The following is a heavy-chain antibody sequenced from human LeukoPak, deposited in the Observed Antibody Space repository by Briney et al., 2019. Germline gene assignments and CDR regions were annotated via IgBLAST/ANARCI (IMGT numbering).Heavy chain of an antibody. J-gene: IGHJ4*02. CDR2: ISSSSSTI. V-gene: IGHV3-48*01. D-gene: IGHD1-1*01. Sequence: PGGSLRLSCAASGFTFSSYSMNWVRQAPGKGLEWVSYISSSSSTIYYADSVKGRFTISRDNAKNSLYLQMNSLRAEDTAVYYCARGRGRGERGFDYWGQGTLVTVSS. CDR3: ARGRGRGERGFDY. CDR1: GFTFSSYS.